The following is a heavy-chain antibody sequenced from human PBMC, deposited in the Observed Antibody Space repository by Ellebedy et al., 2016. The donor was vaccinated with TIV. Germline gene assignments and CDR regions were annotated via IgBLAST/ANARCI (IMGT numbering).Heavy chain of an antibody. CDR1: GFPFSSYA. J-gene: IGHJ4*02. V-gene: IGHV1-3*01. Sequence: AASVKVSCKASGFPFSSYALHWVRQAPGQRLVWMGFINAGSGNAQYSQNFQGRVTMTRDTSATTAYLEMSSLTFEDTAIYYCARSIPAAGSYFFDYWGQGTLVSVSS. CDR2: INAGSGNA. D-gene: IGHD6-13*01. CDR3: ARSIPAAGSYFFDY.